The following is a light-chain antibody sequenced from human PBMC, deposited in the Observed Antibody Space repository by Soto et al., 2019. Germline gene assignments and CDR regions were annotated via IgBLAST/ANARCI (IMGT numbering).Light chain of an antibody. CDR2: EAS. CDR3: QQHAHWPLT. CDR1: QSVGNN. J-gene: IGKJ4*01. V-gene: IGKV3-11*01. Sequence: EIVLTQSPATLSLSPGERATLSCRASQSVGNNLAWYQQNPGQAPGLLIYEASTRATGIPARFSGSGSGTDFTLTISSLEPEDFAVYYCQQHAHWPLTFGGGTKVEIK.